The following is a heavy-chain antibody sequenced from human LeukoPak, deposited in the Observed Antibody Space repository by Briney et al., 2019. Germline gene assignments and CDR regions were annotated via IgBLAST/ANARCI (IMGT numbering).Heavy chain of an antibody. V-gene: IGHV2-70*11. CDR3: ARIQLWLRDSAQDAYYFDY. D-gene: IGHD5-18*01. J-gene: IGHJ4*02. CDR2: IDWDDDK. CDR1: GFSLSTSGMC. Sequence: SGPTLVNPTQTLTLTCTFSGFSLSTSGMCVSWIRQPPGKALEWLARIDWDDDKYYSTSLETRLTISNDTSKTQVVLTMTNMDPVDTATYYCARIQLWLRDSAQDAYYFDYWGQGTLVTVSS.